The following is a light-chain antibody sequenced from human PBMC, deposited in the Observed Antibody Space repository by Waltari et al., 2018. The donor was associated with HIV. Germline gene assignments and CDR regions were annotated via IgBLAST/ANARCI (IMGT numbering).Light chain of an antibody. J-gene: IGLJ3*02. CDR1: SSNVVTNY. V-gene: IGLV1-47*01. CDR3: ATWDDSLSSWL. CDR2: NNI. Sequence: QSVLTQPPSASGTPGQRVTISCSGSSSNVVTNYVNWYKQLPGTAPELVTYNNILRPLGFPARVSGSKSGTSASLAISGLRSEDEADYYCATWDDSLSSWLFGGGTRLSVL.